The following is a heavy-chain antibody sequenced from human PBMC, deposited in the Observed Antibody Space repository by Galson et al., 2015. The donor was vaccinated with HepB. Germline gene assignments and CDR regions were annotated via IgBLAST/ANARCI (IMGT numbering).Heavy chain of an antibody. Sequence: SLRLYCADSGLTFSSYSMHWVRQAPGKGLEWLAGISYDGSNKYYADSVKGRFTISRDNSKNTFYLQMNSLRPEDTAVYYCAAPKGGYSYGSFEYWGQGTLVTVSS. CDR1: GLTFSSYS. CDR2: ISYDGSNK. D-gene: IGHD5-18*01. J-gene: IGHJ4*02. CDR3: AAPKGGYSYGSFEY. V-gene: IGHV3-30-3*01.